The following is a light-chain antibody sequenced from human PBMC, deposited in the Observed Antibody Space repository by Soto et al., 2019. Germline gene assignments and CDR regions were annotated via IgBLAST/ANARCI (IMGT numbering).Light chain of an antibody. J-gene: IGLJ1*01. CDR3: GTWDSSSSYV. V-gene: IGLV1-51*01. Sequence: QSVLTQPPSVSAAPGQKVTISCSGSSSNIGNNYVSWYQQLPGTAPKLLIYDNNKRPSGIPDRFSGSKSGTSATLGITGLQTGDEADYYCGTWDSSSSYVFGTGTKVTVL. CDR1: SSNIGNNY. CDR2: DNN.